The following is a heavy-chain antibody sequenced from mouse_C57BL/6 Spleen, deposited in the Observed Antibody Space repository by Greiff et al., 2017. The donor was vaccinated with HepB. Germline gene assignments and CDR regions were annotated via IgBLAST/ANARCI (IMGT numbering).Heavy chain of an antibody. J-gene: IGHJ2*01. Sequence: EVKLMESGGGLVKPGGSLKLSCAASGFTFSSYAMSWVRQTPEKRLEWVATISDGGSYTYYPDNVKGRFTISRDNAKNNLYLQMSHLKSEDTAMYYCAREGDGNYYCDYWGQGTTLTVSS. CDR3: AREGDGNYYCDY. V-gene: IGHV5-4*01. CDR1: GFTFSSYA. CDR2: ISDGGSYT. D-gene: IGHD2-1*01.